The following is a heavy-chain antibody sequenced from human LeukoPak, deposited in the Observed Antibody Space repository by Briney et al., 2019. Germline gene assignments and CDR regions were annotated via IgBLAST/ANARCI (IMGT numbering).Heavy chain of an antibody. J-gene: IGHJ6*03. CDR1: GFTFGDYA. V-gene: IGHV3-21*01. D-gene: IGHD1-26*01. Sequence: GGSLRLSCTASGFTFGDYAMSWVRQAPGKGLEWVSSITSSSTYIYYADSVKGRFTISRDNAKNSLYLQMNSLRPEDTAVYYCARDPYSGNYGAYYYYYMDVWGKGTTVTISS. CDR2: ITSSSTYI. CDR3: ARDPYSGNYGAYYYYYMDV.